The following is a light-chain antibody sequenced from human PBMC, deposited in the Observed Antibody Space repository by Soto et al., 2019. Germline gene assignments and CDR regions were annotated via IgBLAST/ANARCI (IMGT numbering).Light chain of an antibody. J-gene: IGKJ2*01. Sequence: EIVMTQSPVTLSVSPGERATLSCRASQSISSDLAWYQQKPGQAPRLLIYGASTRATDIPARISGSGSGTDFTLTISSLPSEDFAVYYCQQYNKWPPQYTFGQGTKLEIK. CDR2: GAS. CDR1: QSISSD. CDR3: QQYNKWPPQYT. V-gene: IGKV3-15*01.